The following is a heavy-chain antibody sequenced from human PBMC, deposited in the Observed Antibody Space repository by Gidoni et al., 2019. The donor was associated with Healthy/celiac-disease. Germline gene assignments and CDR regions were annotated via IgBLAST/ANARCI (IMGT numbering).Heavy chain of an antibody. V-gene: IGHV1-69*01. CDR1: GGTFSSYA. CDR3: ARVREGAYCGGDCSPGAFDI. J-gene: IGHJ3*02. CDR2: IIPIFGTA. D-gene: IGHD2-21*01. Sequence: QVQLVQSGAEVKKPGSSVKVSCKAAGGTFSSYASSGVRQAPGQGLEWMGGIIPIFGTANYAQQFQGRVSIPADESTSTAYMELSSLSSEDTAVYYCARVREGAYCGGDCSPGAFDIWGQGTMVTVSS.